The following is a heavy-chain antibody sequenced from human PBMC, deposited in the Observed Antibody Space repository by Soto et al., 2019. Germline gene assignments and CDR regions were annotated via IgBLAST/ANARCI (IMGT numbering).Heavy chain of an antibody. CDR2: INSDGTTT. V-gene: IGHV3-74*01. CDR3: VRDIR. J-gene: IGHJ4*02. CDR1: GFTFNNFW. Sequence: EVQLVESGGGLVQPGGSLRLSCAASGFTFNNFWMYWVRQTPEKGLVWVSGINSDGTTTIYADSVKGRFTISRDNAKNTLYLQMTTLTVEDTAIYYCVRDIRWGQGTLVTLSS.